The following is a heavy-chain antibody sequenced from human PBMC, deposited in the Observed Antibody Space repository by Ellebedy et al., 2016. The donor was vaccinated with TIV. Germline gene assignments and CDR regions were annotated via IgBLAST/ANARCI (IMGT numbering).Heavy chain of an antibody. CDR1: GYSFTSYW. V-gene: IGHV5-51*01. CDR3: ARYCSGGSCYGVDKPFDY. D-gene: IGHD2-15*01. Sequence: GESLKISCKASGYSFTSYWIGWVRQMPGKGLEWMGTIYPGDSDTRNSPSFQGQVTISADKSITTAYLQWSSLKASDTAMYYCARYCSGGSCYGVDKPFDYWGQGTLVTVSS. J-gene: IGHJ4*02. CDR2: IYPGDSDT.